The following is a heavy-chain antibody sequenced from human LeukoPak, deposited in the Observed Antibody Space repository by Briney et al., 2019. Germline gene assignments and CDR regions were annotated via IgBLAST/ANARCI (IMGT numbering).Heavy chain of an antibody. CDR1: GYTFTGYY. Sequence: ASGKLSGKASGYTFTGYYMHWVRQAPGQGLEGRGWINPNSGGTNYAQRVQGRVTMTRDTSISTAYMELSRLRSDDTAVYYCARMYYYDSSGYYVGLDYWGQGTLVTVSS. CDR3: ARMYYYDSSGYYVGLDY. D-gene: IGHD3-22*01. V-gene: IGHV1-2*02. J-gene: IGHJ4*02. CDR2: INPNSGGT.